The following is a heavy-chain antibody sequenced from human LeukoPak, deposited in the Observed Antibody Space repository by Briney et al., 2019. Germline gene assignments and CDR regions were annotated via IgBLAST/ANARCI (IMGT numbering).Heavy chain of an antibody. J-gene: IGHJ5*02. V-gene: IGHV4-38-2*02. CDR3: ARSTYNHDRFDP. CDR2: IYHSGST. D-gene: IGHD5-24*01. Sequence: PSETLSLTCTVSGYSLSSGYFWGWIRPTPGKGLEWIGTIYHSGSTNYNPSLKSRVTISGDKSKNQFSLKLSSVTAADTAVYYCARSTYNHDRFDPWGQGTLVTVSS. CDR1: GYSLSSGYF.